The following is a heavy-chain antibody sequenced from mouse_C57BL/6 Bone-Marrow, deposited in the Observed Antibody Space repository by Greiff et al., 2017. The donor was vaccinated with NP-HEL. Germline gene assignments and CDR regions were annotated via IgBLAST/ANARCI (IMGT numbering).Heavy chain of an antibody. CDR1: GYTFTDYE. Sequence: QVQLQQSGAELVRPGASVTLSCKASGYTFTDYEMHWVKQTPVHGLEWIGAIDPETGGTAYNQKFKGKAILTADKSSSTAYMELRSLTSEDSAVYYCTRAPGVYDYDGGGYYFDYWGQGTTLTVSS. J-gene: IGHJ2*01. D-gene: IGHD2-4*01. V-gene: IGHV1-15*01. CDR3: TRAPGVYDYDGGGYYFDY. CDR2: IDPETGGT.